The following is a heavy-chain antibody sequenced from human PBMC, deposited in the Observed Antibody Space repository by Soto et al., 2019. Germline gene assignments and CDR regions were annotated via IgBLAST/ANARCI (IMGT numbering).Heavy chain of an antibody. J-gene: IGHJ3*02. CDR2: ISAYNGNT. Sequence: ASVKVSCKASGYTFTSYGISWVRQAPGQGLEWMGWISAYNGNTNYAQKLQGRVTMTTDTSTSTAYMELRSLRSDDTAVYYCASASGYADLIHHDAFDIWGQGTMVTVSS. V-gene: IGHV1-18*01. CDR1: GYTFTSYG. CDR3: ASASGYADLIHHDAFDI. D-gene: IGHD5-12*01.